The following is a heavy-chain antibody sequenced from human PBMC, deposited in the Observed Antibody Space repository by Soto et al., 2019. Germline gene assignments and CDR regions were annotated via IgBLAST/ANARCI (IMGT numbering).Heavy chain of an antibody. V-gene: IGHV3-23*01. D-gene: IGHD3-3*01. CDR3: AKDSVTVYGLVITFES. Sequence: EVMLSESGGEMVQPGGSLRLACAASGFTFSGYAMSWVRQVPGKGLQWVASISGSGYQTYYAGSVKGRFTISRDNDRNRLLLHLNSLRAEDTAVYYCAKDSVTVYGLVITFESWGQGTPVTVS. J-gene: IGHJ4*02. CDR2: ISGSGYQT. CDR1: GFTFSGYA.